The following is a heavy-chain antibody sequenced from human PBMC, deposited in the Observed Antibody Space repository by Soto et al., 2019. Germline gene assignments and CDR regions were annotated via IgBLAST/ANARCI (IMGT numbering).Heavy chain of an antibody. CDR1: GGSISSSNW. V-gene: IGHV4-4*02. D-gene: IGHD3-10*01. CDR3: ARRQRITMGRGVKVFQGIDD. J-gene: IGHJ4*02. Sequence: QVQLQESGPGLVKPSGTLSLTCAVSGGSISSSNWWSWVRQPPGKGLEWIGEIYHSGSTNYNPSLKSRVNISVDKSKNQFSLKLSSVTDADTAVYYCARRQRITMGRGVKVFQGIDDWGQGTLVTVSS. CDR2: IYHSGST.